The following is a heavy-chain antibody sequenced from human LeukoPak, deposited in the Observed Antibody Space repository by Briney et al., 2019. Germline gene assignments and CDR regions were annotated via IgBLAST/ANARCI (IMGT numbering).Heavy chain of an antibody. Sequence: GASVKVSCKASGYTFTGYYTHWVRQAPGQGLEWMGWINPNSGGTNYAQKFQGRVTMTRDTSISTAYMELSRLRSDDTAVYYCARIPVYYYGSGSYFPPGFDYWGQGTLVTVSS. J-gene: IGHJ4*02. CDR1: GYTFTGYY. CDR2: INPNSGGT. D-gene: IGHD3-10*01. V-gene: IGHV1-2*02. CDR3: ARIPVYYYGSGSYFPPGFDY.